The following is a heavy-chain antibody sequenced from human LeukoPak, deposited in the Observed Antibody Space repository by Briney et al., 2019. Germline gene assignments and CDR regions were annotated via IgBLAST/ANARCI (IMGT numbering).Heavy chain of an antibody. CDR2: INHSGST. CDR3: ARGPSLVGYYYIDV. Sequence: SETLSLTCAVYGGSFSGYYWSWIRQPPGKGLEWIGEINHSGSTNYNPSLKSRVTISVDTSKNQFSLQLNSVTPDDTAVYYCARGPSLVGYYYIDVWGKGTTVTVSS. D-gene: IGHD1-26*01. J-gene: IGHJ6*03. CDR1: GGSFSGYY. V-gene: IGHV4-34*01.